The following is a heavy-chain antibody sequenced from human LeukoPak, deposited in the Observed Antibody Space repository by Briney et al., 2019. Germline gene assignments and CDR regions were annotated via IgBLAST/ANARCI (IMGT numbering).Heavy chain of an antibody. CDR2: INGYNGNT. V-gene: IGHV1-18*01. CDR1: GYVFTSYG. Sequence: VASVKVSCKASGYVFTSYGISWVRQAPGQGLGWMGWINGYNGNTNYAQKFQGRVTMTTDTSTNTAYMELRSLRSDDTAVYYCARSMGGDYWGQGTLVTVSS. J-gene: IGHJ4*02. D-gene: IGHD1-26*01. CDR3: ARSMGGDY.